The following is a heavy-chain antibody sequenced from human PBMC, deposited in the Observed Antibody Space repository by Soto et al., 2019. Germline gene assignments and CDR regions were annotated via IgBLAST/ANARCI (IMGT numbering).Heavy chain of an antibody. D-gene: IGHD2-15*01. V-gene: IGHV1-8*01. Sequence: GASVKVSCKPSGYTFTDYDINWVRQATGQGLEWIGWMNPNSGETGYAQKFQGRVTMTRSASLSTAYLELSSLRSEDTAVYYCARVAVAARPRWYNWFDPWGQGTLVTVS. CDR2: MNPNSGET. CDR3: ARVAVAARPRWYNWFDP. CDR1: GYTFTDYD. J-gene: IGHJ5*02.